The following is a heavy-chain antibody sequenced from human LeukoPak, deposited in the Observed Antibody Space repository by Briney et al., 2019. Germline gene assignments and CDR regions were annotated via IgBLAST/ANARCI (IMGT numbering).Heavy chain of an antibody. J-gene: IGHJ4*02. CDR3: ARRYSYGYFDC. V-gene: IGHV3-7*01. CDR1: GFTFSSCW. CDR2: IKHDGADK. D-gene: IGHD5-18*01. Sequence: GGSLRLSCVASGFTFSSCWMSWVRQAPGKGLEWVANIKHDGADKYFVDSVKGRFTTSRDNVKNSLFLQMNSLRAEDTAMYYCARRYSYGYFDCWGQGTLVTVSS.